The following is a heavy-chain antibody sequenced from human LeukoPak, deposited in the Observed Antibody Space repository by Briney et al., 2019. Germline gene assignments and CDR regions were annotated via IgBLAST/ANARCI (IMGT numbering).Heavy chain of an antibody. J-gene: IGHJ4*02. CDR1: GFTFGKYW. V-gene: IGHV3-7*03. D-gene: IGHD3-3*01. Sequence: GGSLRLSCVASGFTFGKYWMSWVRQAPGKGLEWVADIKLDGSEKNYVDSVKGRFTISRDNTKNSLYLQMNSLRVEDTAVFYCARDQYDTWSRRGNFDSWGQGTLVIVSS. CDR3: ARDQYDTWSRRGNFDS. CDR2: IKLDGSEK.